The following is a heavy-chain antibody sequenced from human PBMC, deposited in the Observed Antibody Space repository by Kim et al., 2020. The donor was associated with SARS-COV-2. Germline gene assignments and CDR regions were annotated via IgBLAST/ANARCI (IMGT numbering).Heavy chain of an antibody. CDR2: ISSSGSTI. Sequence: GGSLRLSCAASGFTFSSYEMNWVRQAPGKGLEWVSYISSSGSTIYYADSVKGRFTISRDNAKNSLYLQMNSLRAEDTAVYYCARDNTYCGGDCAPTGFDPWGQGTLVTVSS. D-gene: IGHD2-21*02. CDR1: GFTFSSYE. CDR3: ARDNTYCGGDCAPTGFDP. V-gene: IGHV3-48*03. J-gene: IGHJ5*02.